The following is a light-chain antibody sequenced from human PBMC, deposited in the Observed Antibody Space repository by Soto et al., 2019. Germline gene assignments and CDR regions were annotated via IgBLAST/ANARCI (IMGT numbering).Light chain of an antibody. Sequence: DIQMTQSPSTLSTSVGDRVTITCRASHNISSWLSWYQQKPGKAPNLLIYKASSLDSGVPSRFSGSGSGTEFTLTISSLQPDDFATYFCQQYSSYWSTFGQWTKV. CDR3: QQYSSYWST. CDR1: HNISSW. CDR2: KAS. V-gene: IGKV1-5*03. J-gene: IGKJ1*01.